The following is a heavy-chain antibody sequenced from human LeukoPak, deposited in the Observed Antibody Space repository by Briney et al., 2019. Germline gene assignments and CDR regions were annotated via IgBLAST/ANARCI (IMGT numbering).Heavy chain of an antibody. V-gene: IGHV3-74*01. D-gene: IGHD3-22*01. J-gene: IGHJ6*03. CDR1: GFTFSSYW. CDR2: TNNDGRST. Sequence: GGSLRLSCAASGFTFSSYWMHWVRQAPGKGLVWVSRTNNDGRSTNYADSVKGRFTISRDNSKNTLYLQMNSLRAEDTAVYYCAKQTPYYYDSSGYFDYYYYYMDVWGKGTTVTVSS. CDR3: AKQTPYYYDSSGYFDYYYYYMDV.